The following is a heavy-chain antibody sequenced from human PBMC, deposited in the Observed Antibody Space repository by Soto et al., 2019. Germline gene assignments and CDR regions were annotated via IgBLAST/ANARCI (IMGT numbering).Heavy chain of an antibody. D-gene: IGHD6-19*01. CDR1: GGSISSDTYH. V-gene: IGHV4-39*01. J-gene: IGHJ4*02. CDR3: ARRSTGYGSAWKRDYSFDY. Sequence: SETLSLTCTVSGGSISSDTYHWGWIRQPPGKGLEWIGNVYYSGSTYYNPSLKSRVTISVDTSKNQFSLRLSSVTAADTAVYYCARRSTGYGSAWKRDYSFDYWGQGTLVTVSS. CDR2: VYYSGST.